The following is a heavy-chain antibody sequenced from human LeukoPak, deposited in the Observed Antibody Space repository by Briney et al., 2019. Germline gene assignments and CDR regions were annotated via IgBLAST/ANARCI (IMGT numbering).Heavy chain of an antibody. CDR1: GGSFSDYY. D-gene: IGHD3-9*01. J-gene: IGHJ6*02. Sequence: SETLSLTCAVYGGSFSDYYWSWIRQPPGKGLEWIGEINHSGNTNYNPSLKSRVTISVDTSKNQFSLKLSSVTVADTAAYYCARGYDILSYHSYYYGMDVWGQGTTVTVSS. CDR3: ARGYDILSYHSYYYGMDV. V-gene: IGHV4-34*01. CDR2: INHSGNT.